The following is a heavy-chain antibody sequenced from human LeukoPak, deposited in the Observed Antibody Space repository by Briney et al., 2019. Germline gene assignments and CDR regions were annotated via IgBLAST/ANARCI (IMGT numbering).Heavy chain of an antibody. CDR3: ARVVSSEWLRPATYFDY. CDR1: GFTFSSYW. D-gene: IGHD5-12*01. Sequence: GGSLRLSCAASGFTFSSYWMRWVRQAPGKGLEWVANIKQDGSEKYYVDSVKGRFTISRDNAKNSLYLQMNSLRAEDTAVYYCARVVSSEWLRPATYFDYWGQGTLVTVSS. CDR2: IKQDGSEK. V-gene: IGHV3-7*01. J-gene: IGHJ4*02.